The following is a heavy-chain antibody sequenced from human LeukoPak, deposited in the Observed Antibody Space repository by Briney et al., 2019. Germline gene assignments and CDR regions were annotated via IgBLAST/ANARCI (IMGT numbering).Heavy chain of an antibody. CDR1: GFIFDKYA. CDR3: AKRWAISSGHHDY. J-gene: IGHJ4*02. Sequence: GGSLRLSCVASGFIFDKYAMNWVRQAPGKGLEWVSSITGSGDTSYYADSVNGRFTVSRDNSKNTLDLQMSNLRAEDTALYFCAKRWAISSGHHDYWGQGVLVTVSS. V-gene: IGHV3-23*01. CDR2: ITGSGDTS. D-gene: IGHD3-22*01.